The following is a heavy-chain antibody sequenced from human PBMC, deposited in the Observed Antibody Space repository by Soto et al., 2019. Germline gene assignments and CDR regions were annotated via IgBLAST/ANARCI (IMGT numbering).Heavy chain of an antibody. CDR3: ARGGLLRFLEWLLLSWFDP. CDR1: GYTFTSYA. CDR2: INAGNGNT. D-gene: IGHD3-3*01. V-gene: IGHV1-3*01. Sequence: QVQLVQSGAEVKKPGASVKVSCKASGYTFTSYAMHWVRQAPGQRLEWMGWINAGNGNTKYSQKFQGRVTITRDTHASTAYMEQSSLRSEDTAVYYCARGGLLRFLEWLLLSWFDPWGQGTLVTVSS. J-gene: IGHJ5*02.